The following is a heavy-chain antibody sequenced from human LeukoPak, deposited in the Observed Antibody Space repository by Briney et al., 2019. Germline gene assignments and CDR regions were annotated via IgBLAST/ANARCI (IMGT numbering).Heavy chain of an antibody. D-gene: IGHD6-13*01. J-gene: IGHJ2*01. CDR1: GGTFSSYA. Sequence: GASVKVSCKASGGTFSSYAISWVRQAPGQGLEWMGRIIPILGIANYAQKFQGRVTITADKSTSTAYMELSSLRSEDTAVYYCAREVAAAGTGHIYWYFDLWGRGTLVTVSS. V-gene: IGHV1-69*04. CDR3: AREVAAAGTGHIYWYFDL. CDR2: IIPILGIA.